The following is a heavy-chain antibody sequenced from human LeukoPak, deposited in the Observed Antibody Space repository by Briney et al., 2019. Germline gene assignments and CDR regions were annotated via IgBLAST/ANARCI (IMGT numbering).Heavy chain of an antibody. CDR3: AKDADDYGDFYYYFDY. Sequence: GGPLRLSCAASGFTFSSYGMHWVRQAPGKGLEWVAFIRYDGSNKYYADSVKGRFTISRDNSKNTLYLQMNSLRAEDTALYYCAKDADDYGDFYYYFDYWGQGTLVTASS. CDR2: IRYDGSNK. V-gene: IGHV3-30*02. J-gene: IGHJ4*02. D-gene: IGHD4-17*01. CDR1: GFTFSSYG.